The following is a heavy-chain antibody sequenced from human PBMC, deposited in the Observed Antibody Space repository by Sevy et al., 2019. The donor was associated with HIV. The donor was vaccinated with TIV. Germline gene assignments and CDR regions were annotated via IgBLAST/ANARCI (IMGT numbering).Heavy chain of an antibody. CDR1: GYTFTSYA. Sequence: ASVKVSCKASGYTFTSYAMHWLRQAPGQRLEWMGWINAGNGNTKYSQKFQGRVTITRDTSASTAYMELSSLRSEDTAVYYCARAGQQWLVPTFDYWGQGTLVTVSS. CDR2: INAGNGNT. J-gene: IGHJ4*02. D-gene: IGHD6-19*01. V-gene: IGHV1-3*01. CDR3: ARAGQQWLVPTFDY.